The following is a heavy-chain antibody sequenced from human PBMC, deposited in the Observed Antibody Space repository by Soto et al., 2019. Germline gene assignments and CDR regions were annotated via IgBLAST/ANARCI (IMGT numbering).Heavy chain of an antibody. CDR2: IYSGGRT. V-gene: IGHV3-66*04. CDR3: ARPGGVWSGSYTGDY. Sequence: EVQLVESGGGLVQPGGSLRLSCAALGFTVSSDYMSWVRQAPGKGLEWVSVIYSGGRTYYADSVKGRFTISRDNSKNTPYLQMDSLRGEDTAVYYCARPGGVWSGSYTGDYWGQGTLVTVSS. D-gene: IGHD3-3*01. J-gene: IGHJ4*02. CDR1: GFTVSSDY.